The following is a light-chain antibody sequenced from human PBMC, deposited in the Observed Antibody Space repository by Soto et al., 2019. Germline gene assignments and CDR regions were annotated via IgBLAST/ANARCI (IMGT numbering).Light chain of an antibody. CDR2: DAS. CDR1: QSVSSY. J-gene: IGKJ4*01. CDR3: RQRSNWRRLT. V-gene: IGKV3-11*01. Sequence: EIVLTQSPATLSLSPGERATLSCRASQSVSSYLAWYQQKPGQAPRLLIYDASNRATGIPARFSGSGSGTDFTLTISSLEPEDFAVYYCRQRSNWRRLTFGGGTKVEIK.